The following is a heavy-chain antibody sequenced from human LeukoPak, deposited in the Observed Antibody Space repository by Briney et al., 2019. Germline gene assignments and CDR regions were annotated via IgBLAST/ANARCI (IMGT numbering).Heavy chain of an antibody. CDR1: NGSFSGYY. CDR2: INHSGST. CDR3: ARGHVYLGFLEGQINWFDP. J-gene: IGHJ5*02. V-gene: IGHV4-34*01. Sequence: PSETLSLTCAVYNGSFSGYYWSWIRQPPGKGLEWIGEINHSGSTHYNPSLKRRVTISVDTSKKQFSLKVRSVTAADTAVYYCARGHVYLGFLEGQINWFDPWGQGTLVTVSS. D-gene: IGHD3-3*01.